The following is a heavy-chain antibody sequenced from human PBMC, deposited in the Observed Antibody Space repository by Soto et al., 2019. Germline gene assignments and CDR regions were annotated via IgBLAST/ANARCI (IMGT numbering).Heavy chain of an antibody. Sequence: PGGSLRLSCRASGFIFSNFWMNWVRQAPGKGLEWLGNINEDGSATTFVDSVKGRFSTSRDNAERSLYLQMNSLRAEDTAVYYCARGTSTPGFDYLGQGALVTVSS. J-gene: IGHJ4*02. CDR2: INEDGSAT. V-gene: IGHV3-7*04. D-gene: IGHD1-1*01. CDR1: GFIFSNFW. CDR3: ARGTSTPGFDY.